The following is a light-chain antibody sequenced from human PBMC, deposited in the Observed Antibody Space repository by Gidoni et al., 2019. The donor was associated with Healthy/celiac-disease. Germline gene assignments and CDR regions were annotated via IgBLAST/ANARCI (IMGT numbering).Light chain of an antibody. CDR3: CSYAGSSTLV. Sequence: GQSITISCTGTSSDVGSYNLVSWYQQHPGKAPKLMIYEGSKRPSGVSNRFSGSKSGNTASLTISGLQAEDEADYYCCSYAGSSTLVFGGGTKLTVX. V-gene: IGLV2-23*01. CDR1: SSDVGSYNL. J-gene: IGLJ3*02. CDR2: EGS.